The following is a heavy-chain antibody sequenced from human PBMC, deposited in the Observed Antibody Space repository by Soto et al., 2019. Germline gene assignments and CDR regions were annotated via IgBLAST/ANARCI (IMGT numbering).Heavy chain of an antibody. V-gene: IGHV1-3*01. CDR2: INAGNGNT. J-gene: IGHJ4*02. Sequence: ASGKVCCKASGYTFTSYAMHWVRQAPGQRLEWMGWINAGNGNTKYSQKFQGRVTITRDTSASTAYMELSSLRSEDTAVYYCATWQWLPTDDYWGQGTLVTVSS. CDR3: ATWQWLPTDDY. CDR1: GYTFTSYA. D-gene: IGHD6-19*01.